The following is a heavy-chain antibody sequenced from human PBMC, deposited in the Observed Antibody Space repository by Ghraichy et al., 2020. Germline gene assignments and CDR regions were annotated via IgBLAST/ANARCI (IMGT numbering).Heavy chain of an antibody. D-gene: IGHD6-13*01. CDR3: ASPYHAGGSSWSIY. J-gene: IGHJ4*02. V-gene: IGHV3-69-1*01. CDR1: GFTYSTYD. Sequence: GGSLRLSCAASGFTYSTYDMNWVHQAPGEGLEWVSSITGRGDTYYADSVKGRLTISRDNAKNSVYLQMNSLRAEDTAVYYCASPYHAGGSSWSIYWGQGTLVTVSS. CDR2: ITGRGDT.